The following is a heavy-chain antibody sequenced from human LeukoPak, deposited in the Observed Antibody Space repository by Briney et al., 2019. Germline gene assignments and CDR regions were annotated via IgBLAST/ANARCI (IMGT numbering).Heavy chain of an antibody. CDR2: INHSGST. V-gene: IGHV4-34*01. J-gene: IGHJ3*02. CDR3: ARTRARITMIVVAPPHAFDI. D-gene: IGHD3-22*01. Sequence: MASETLSLTCAVYGGSFSGYYWGWIRQPPGKGLEWIGEINHSGSTNYNPSLKSRVTISVDTSKNQFSLKLSSVTAADTAVYYCARTRARITMIVVAPPHAFDIWGQGTMVTVPS. CDR1: GGSFSGYY.